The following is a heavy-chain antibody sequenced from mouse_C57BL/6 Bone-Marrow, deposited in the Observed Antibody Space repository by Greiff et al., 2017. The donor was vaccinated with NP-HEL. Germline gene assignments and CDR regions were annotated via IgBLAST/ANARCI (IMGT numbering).Heavy chain of an antibody. CDR2: IYPGDGDT. CDR3: ARLTTVVPYWYFDV. J-gene: IGHJ1*03. V-gene: IGHV1-82*01. CDR1: GYAFSSSW. Sequence: QVQLKQSGPELVKPGASVKISCKASGYAFSSSWMNWVKQRPGKGLEWIGRIYPGDGDTNYNGKFTGKATMTADKSSSTAYMQLSSLTSEDSAVYFCARLTTVVPYWYFDVWGTGTTVTVSS. D-gene: IGHD1-1*01.